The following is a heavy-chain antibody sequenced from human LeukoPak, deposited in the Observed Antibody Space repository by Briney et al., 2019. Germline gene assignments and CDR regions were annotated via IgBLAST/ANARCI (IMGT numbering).Heavy chain of an antibody. CDR1: GGTFSSYA. D-gene: IGHD1-1*01. V-gene: IGHV1-69*06. CDR2: IIPIFGTA. CDR3: ARGNTDVQLERRYYYGMDV. Sequence: ASVKVSCKASGGTFSSYAISWVRQAPGQGLEWMGGIIPIFGTANYAQKFQGRVTITADKSTSTAYMELSSLRSEGTAVYYCARGNTDVQLERRYYYGMDVWGKGTTVTVSS. J-gene: IGHJ6*04.